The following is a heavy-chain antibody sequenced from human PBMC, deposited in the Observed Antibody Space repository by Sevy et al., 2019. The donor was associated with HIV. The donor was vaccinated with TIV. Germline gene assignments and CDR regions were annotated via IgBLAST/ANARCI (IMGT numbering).Heavy chain of an antibody. CDR2: IRYDGSNK. J-gene: IGHJ6*02. Sequence: GGSLRLSCAASGFSFSSYDMHWVRQAPGMGLEWVAVIRYDGSNKHYGDSVKGRFTISRDNTKNALYLQMSSLRADDTAVYYCAIENVDTSLIFVEYYGMDVWGQGTTVTVSS. D-gene: IGHD5-18*01. CDR1: GFSFSSYD. CDR3: AIENVDTSLIFVEYYGMDV. V-gene: IGHV3-30*02.